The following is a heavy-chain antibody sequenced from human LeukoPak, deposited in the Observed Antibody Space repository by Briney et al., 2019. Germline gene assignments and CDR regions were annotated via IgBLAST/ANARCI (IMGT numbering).Heavy chain of an antibody. CDR3: ARPRGSSGPLDP. CDR2: IYYSGST. CDR1: GGSISSYY. D-gene: IGHD3-22*01. J-gene: IGHJ5*02. Sequence: PSETLSLTCTVSGGSISSYYWSWIRQPPGKGLEWIGYIYYSGSTNHNPSLKSRVTISVDTSKNQFSLKLSSVTAADTAVYYCARPRGSSGPLDPWGQGTLVTVSS. V-gene: IGHV4-59*01.